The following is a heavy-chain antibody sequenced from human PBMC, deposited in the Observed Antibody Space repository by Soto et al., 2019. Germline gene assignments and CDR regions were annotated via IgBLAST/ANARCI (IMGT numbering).Heavy chain of an antibody. Sequence: QVQLVQSGAEVKKPGSSVKVSCKASGGTFSSYAISWVRQAPGQGLEWMGGIIPIFGTANYAQKFQGRVTITAAESTSTAYMELSSLRSGDMSVYYCARPVGWENRASFDYWGRGTLVSAS. CDR3: ARPVGWENRASFDY. CDR2: IIPIFGTA. D-gene: IGHD1-26*01. CDR1: GGTFSSYA. J-gene: IGHJ4*02. V-gene: IGHV1-69*01.